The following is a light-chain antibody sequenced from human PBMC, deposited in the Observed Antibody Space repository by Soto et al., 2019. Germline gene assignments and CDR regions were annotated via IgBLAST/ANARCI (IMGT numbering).Light chain of an antibody. Sequence: DIQMTQSPSSLSASVGDRVTITFRASQSISSYLNWYQQKPGKAPKLLIYAASSLQSGVPSRCSGSGSGTAFTLTISSLQHEDFATYYCQQSYSTPVFGQGTKLEIK. V-gene: IGKV1-39*01. CDR1: QSISSY. CDR2: AAS. CDR3: QQSYSTPV. J-gene: IGKJ2*01.